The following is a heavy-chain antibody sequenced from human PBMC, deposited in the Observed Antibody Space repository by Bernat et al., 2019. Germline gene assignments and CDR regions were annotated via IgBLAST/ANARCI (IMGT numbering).Heavy chain of an antibody. D-gene: IGHD3-3*01. CDR3: ARYGITIFGVVSPFDY. Sequence: QLQLQESGPGLVKPSETLSLTCTVSGGSISSSSYYWGWIRQPPGKGLEWIGSIYYSGSTYYNPSLKSRVTISVDTSENQFSLKLSSVTAADTAVYYCARYGITIFGVVSPFDYWGQGTLVTVSS. CDR1: GGSISSSSYY. J-gene: IGHJ4*02. V-gene: IGHV4-39*01. CDR2: IYYSGST.